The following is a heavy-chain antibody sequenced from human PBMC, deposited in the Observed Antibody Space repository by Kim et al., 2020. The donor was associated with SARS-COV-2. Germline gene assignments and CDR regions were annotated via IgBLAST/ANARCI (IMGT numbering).Heavy chain of an antibody. D-gene: IGHD3-3*01. CDR3: ARMRITIFGVVITRRNYYFDY. J-gene: IGHJ4*02. CDR1: GFTFSSYW. Sequence: GGSLRLSCAASGFTFSSYWMSWVRQAPGKGLEWVANIKQDGSEKYYVDSVKGRFTISRDNAKNSLYLQMNSLRAEDTAVYYCARMRITIFGVVITRRNYYFDYWGQGTLVTVSS. CDR2: IKQDGSEK. V-gene: IGHV3-7*03.